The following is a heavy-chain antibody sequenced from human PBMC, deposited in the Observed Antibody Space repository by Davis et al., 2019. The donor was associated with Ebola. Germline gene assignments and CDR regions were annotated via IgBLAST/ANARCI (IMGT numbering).Heavy chain of an antibody. CDR1: GGSIRTHY. CDR2: GYYGGRT. D-gene: IGHD6-25*01. CDR3: ARGGRNYFPY. Sequence: SETLSLTCTVSGGSIRTHYWSWIRQSPGKGLEWIGYGYYGGRTDYNPSLKSRAIISVDTSKNQFSLKLSSVTAADTAVYYCARGGRNYFPYWGQGTLVTVSS. J-gene: IGHJ4*02. V-gene: IGHV4-59*11.